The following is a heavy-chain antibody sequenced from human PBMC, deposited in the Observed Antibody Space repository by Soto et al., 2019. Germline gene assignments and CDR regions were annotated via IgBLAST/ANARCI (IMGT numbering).Heavy chain of an antibody. V-gene: IGHV1-46*01. Sequence: QVHLVQSGAEVKKPGASVKVSCRASGHTFTHFYIHWVRQAPGQGLEWMGVINPSGSNTRFAQNFQCRVTMTRDTSANTVYMELSSLRSEDTSVYYCAKVIPEYSGSSSFDSWGQGTLVSVSS. CDR1: GHTFTHFY. CDR3: AKVIPEYSGSSSFDS. CDR2: INPSGSNT. D-gene: IGHD6-6*01. J-gene: IGHJ4*02.